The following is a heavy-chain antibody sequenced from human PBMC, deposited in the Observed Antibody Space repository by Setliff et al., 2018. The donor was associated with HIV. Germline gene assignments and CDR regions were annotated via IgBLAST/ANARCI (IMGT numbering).Heavy chain of an antibody. J-gene: IGHJ5*01. CDR2: IGGHGSII. CDR1: GLIFSSYE. D-gene: IGHD3-16*01. Sequence: GGSLRLSCAASGLIFSSYEMNWVRQAPGKGLEWISFIGGHGSIIHYADSVKGRFTISRDNSKNTLYLQMDSLRAEDTAVYYCARGGANPSWFDSWGQGTLVTVS. V-gene: IGHV3-48*03. CDR3: ARGGANPSWFDS.